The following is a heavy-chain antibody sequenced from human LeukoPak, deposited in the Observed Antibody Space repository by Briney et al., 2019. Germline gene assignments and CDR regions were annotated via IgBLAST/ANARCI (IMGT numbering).Heavy chain of an antibody. Sequence: GTSLRLSCSASGFTFSSYAMHWVRQAPGKGPEWVAVISYDGSNKYYADSVKGRFTISRDSSKNTLFLQMDSLRGEDTAVYYCARDSDGGYNHYFDYWGQGTLVTVSS. CDR3: ARDSDGGYNHYFDY. CDR1: GFTFSSYA. D-gene: IGHD5-24*01. CDR2: ISYDGSNK. V-gene: IGHV3-30*01. J-gene: IGHJ4*02.